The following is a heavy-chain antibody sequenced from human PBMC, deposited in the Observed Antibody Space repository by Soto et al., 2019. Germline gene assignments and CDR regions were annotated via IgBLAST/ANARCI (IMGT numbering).Heavy chain of an antibody. CDR2: ISAYNGNT. CDR3: PGGGPPIDY. Sequence: QVQLVQSGAEVKKPGASVKVSCKASGYTFTNFGISWVRQAPGQGLEWMGWISAYNGNTNYAQNFQGRVTMTTDTPTGTANMGWRSRRSEATAGYYLPGGGPPIDYWAREPWSPSPQ. V-gene: IGHV1-18*01. CDR1: GYTFTNFG. D-gene: IGHD3-16*01. J-gene: IGHJ4*02.